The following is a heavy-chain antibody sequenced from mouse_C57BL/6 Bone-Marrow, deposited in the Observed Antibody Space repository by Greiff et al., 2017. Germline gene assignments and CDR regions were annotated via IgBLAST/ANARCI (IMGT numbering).Heavy chain of an antibody. CDR2: INPSSGYT. D-gene: IGHD1-1*01. V-gene: IGHV1-7*01. CDR1: GYTFTSYW. Sequence: VQLQQSGAELAKPGASVKLSCKASGYTFTSYWMHWVKQRPGQGLEWIGYINPSSGYTKYNQKFKDKATLTADKSSSTAYMQLISLTYEDSAVYDCARRAYGSIWYFDVWGTGTTVTVSS. CDR3: ARRAYGSIWYFDV. J-gene: IGHJ1*03.